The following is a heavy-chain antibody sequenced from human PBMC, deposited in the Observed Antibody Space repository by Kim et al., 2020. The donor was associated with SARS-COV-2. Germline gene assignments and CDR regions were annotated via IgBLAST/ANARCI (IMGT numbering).Heavy chain of an antibody. Sequence: ASVKVSCKASGYTFTGYYMHWVRQAPGQGLEWMGRINPNSGGTNYAQKFQGRVTMTRDTSISTAYMELSRLRSDDTAVYYCASSRSTVSKAFDYWGQGTLVTVSS. CDR2: INPNSGGT. CDR3: ASSRSTVSKAFDY. V-gene: IGHV1-2*06. D-gene: IGHD4-17*01. J-gene: IGHJ4*02. CDR1: GYTFTGYY.